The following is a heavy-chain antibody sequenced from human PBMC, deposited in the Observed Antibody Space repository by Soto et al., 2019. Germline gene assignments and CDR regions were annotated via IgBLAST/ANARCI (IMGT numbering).Heavy chain of an antibody. CDR2: ISYDGSNK. J-gene: IGHJ5*02. V-gene: IGHV3-30-3*01. CDR3: AREGAARLGHPWFDP. D-gene: IGHD6-6*01. Sequence: GGSLRLSCAASGFTFSSYAMHWVRQAPGKGLEWVAVISYDGSNKYYADSVKGRFTISRDNSKNTLYLQMNSLRAEDTAVYYCAREGAARLGHPWFDPWGQGTLVTSPQ. CDR1: GFTFSSYA.